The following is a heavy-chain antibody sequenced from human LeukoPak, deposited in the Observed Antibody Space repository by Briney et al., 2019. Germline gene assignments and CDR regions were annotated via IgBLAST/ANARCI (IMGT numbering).Heavy chain of an antibody. V-gene: IGHV5-10-1*01. Sequence: GESLQISCQGSGYSFTSYWISWVRPMPGKGLEWMGRIDPSDSYTKCSPSFQGHVTLSADKSISTAYLQWSSLKASDTAMYFCARQSDIAAPGDAFDLWGQGTMVTVSS. CDR2: IDPSDSYT. D-gene: IGHD6-13*01. CDR3: ARQSDIAAPGDAFDL. J-gene: IGHJ3*01. CDR1: GYSFTSYW.